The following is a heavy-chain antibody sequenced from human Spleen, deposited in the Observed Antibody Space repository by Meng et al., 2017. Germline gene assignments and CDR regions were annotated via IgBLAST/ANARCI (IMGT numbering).Heavy chain of an antibody. J-gene: IGHJ4*02. D-gene: IGHD6-19*01. Sequence: GESLKISCAASGFTFSNAWMTWVRQAPGKGLEWVANIKQDGSEKYYVDSVKGRFTISRDNAKNSLYLQMNSLRAEDTAVYYCASIAVAFSFVGYWGQGTLVTVSS. CDR1: GFTFSNAW. V-gene: IGHV3-7*01. CDR2: IKQDGSEK. CDR3: ASIAVAFSFVGY.